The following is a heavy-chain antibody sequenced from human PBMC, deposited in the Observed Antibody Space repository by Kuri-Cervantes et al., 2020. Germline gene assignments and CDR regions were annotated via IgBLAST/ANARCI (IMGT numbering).Heavy chain of an antibody. J-gene: IGHJ4*02. CDR2: ISSSSSYI. Sequence: GGSLRLSCAASGFRFRNYGMHWVRQAPGKGLEWVSSISSSSSYIYYADSVKGRFTISRDNAKNSLYLQMNSLRDEDTAVYYCATFPKWGFDYWGQGTLVTVSS. CDR3: ATFPKWGFDY. V-gene: IGHV3-21*01. CDR1: GFRFRNYG. D-gene: IGHD1-26*01.